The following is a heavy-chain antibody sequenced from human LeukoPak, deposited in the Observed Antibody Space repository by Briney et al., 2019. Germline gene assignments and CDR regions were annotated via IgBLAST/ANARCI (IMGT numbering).Heavy chain of an antibody. Sequence: PSETLSLTCTVSGGSISSYYWSWIRQPPGKGLEWIGYIYYSGSTNYNPSLKSRVTISVDTSKNQFSLKLSSVTAADTAVYYCARYGGNSNNWFDPWGQGTLVTVSS. D-gene: IGHD4-23*01. J-gene: IGHJ5*02. CDR3: ARYGGNSNNWFDP. CDR1: GGSISSYY. CDR2: IYYSGST. V-gene: IGHV4-59*01.